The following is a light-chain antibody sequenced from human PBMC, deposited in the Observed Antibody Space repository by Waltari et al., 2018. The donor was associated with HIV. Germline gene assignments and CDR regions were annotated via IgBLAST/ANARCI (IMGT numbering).Light chain of an antibody. CDR3: SSYTTTGTLV. CDR2: GGS. V-gene: IGLV2-14*03. J-gene: IGLJ1*01. Sequence: HSALTQPASVSGSPGQSITIFCIGTSSDISAYNSVAWYQQHPGKAPKRIVYGGSNRPSDVSARFSGAKSGNTASLTISGLQDDDESDYYCSSYTTTGTLVFGSGTKVTVL. CDR1: SSDISAYNS.